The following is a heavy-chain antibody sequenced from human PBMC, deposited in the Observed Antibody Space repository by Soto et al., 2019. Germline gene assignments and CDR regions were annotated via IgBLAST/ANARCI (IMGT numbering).Heavy chain of an antibody. J-gene: IGHJ4*02. CDR2: INSDGSII. V-gene: IGHV3-74*01. CDR1: GFTISGSW. CDR3: AQLVPGY. D-gene: IGHD6-6*01. Sequence: EVQLVESGGGLAQPGGSLRLSCAASGFTISGSWMNWVRQAPGKGLVWVSRINSDGSIISYADSVKGRFIISRDNAKNTLYLQMNGLRAEDTAVCYCAQLVPGYWGQGALVTVSS.